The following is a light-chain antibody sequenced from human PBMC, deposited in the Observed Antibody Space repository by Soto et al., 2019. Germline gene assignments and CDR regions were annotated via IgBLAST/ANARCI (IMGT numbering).Light chain of an antibody. CDR1: QSVGSS. V-gene: IGKV3-11*01. Sequence: EIVLTQSPATLSVSPGEGASLSCKASQSVGSSLGWYQQKPGQAPRLLIYDVSNRATGIPARFSGSGSGTDFTLTISSPEPEDIAVYYCQQRNNWTLTFGQGTRLEIK. CDR3: QQRNNWTLT. J-gene: IGKJ5*01. CDR2: DVS.